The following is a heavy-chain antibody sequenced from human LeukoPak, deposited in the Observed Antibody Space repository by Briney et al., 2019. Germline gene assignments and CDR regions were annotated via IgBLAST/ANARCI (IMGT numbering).Heavy chain of an antibody. J-gene: IGHJ5*02. D-gene: IGHD2-15*01. CDR1: GFTVSSNY. Sequence: GGSLRLFCAASGFTVSSNYMSWVRQAPGKGLEWVSVIYSGGSTYYADSVKGRFTISRDNSKNTLYLQMNSLRAEDTAVYYCARDWGSVNWCDPWGQGTLVSVSS. CDR2: IYSGGST. V-gene: IGHV3-66*01. CDR3: ARDWGSVNWCDP.